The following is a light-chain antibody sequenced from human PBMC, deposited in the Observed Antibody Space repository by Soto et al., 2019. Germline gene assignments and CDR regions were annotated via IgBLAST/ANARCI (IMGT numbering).Light chain of an antibody. J-gene: IGKJ2*01. CDR1: QSVSSY. CDR3: LLYFSPDRYT. CDR2: DAS. Sequence: EIVLTQSPATLSLSPGARATLSCRASQSVSSYLAWYQQKPGQAPRLLIYDASDRATGIPGRFSGSGSGTDFTLTISSLEPEDFAMYYCLLYFSPDRYTFGPGTKVQIK. V-gene: IGKV3-11*01.